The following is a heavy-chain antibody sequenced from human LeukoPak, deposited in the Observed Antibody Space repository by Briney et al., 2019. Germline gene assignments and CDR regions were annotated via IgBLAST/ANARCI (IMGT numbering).Heavy chain of an antibody. J-gene: IGHJ4*02. CDR1: GFSFASSV. D-gene: IGHD1-7*01. V-gene: IGHV3-23*01. CDR2: ISGRGDIT. Sequence: GGSLRLSCAASGFSFASSVMTWVRQAPGKGLEWVSLISGRGDITYYADSVKGRFTISRDNPKNTLHLHLNSLGAEDSAVYYCAKRAYIEGGNSHYFDNWGQGTLVTVSS. CDR3: AKRAYIEGGNSHYFDN.